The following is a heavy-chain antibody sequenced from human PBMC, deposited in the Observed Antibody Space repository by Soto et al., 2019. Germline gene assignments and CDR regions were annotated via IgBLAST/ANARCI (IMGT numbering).Heavy chain of an antibody. CDR3: ALYYYDSSGYSYFDY. V-gene: IGHV1-46*03. CDR1: GYTFTSYY. Sequence: ASVKVSCKASGYTFTSYYMHWVRQAPGQGLEWMGIINPSGGSTSYAQKFQGRVTMTRDTSTSTVYMELSSLRSEDTAVYYCALYYYDSSGYSYFDYWGQGTLVTVSS. CDR2: INPSGGST. D-gene: IGHD3-22*01. J-gene: IGHJ4*02.